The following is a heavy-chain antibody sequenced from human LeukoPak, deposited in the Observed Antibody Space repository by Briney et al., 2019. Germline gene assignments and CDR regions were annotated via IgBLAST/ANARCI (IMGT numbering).Heavy chain of an antibody. V-gene: IGHV4-39*01. CDR3: ARMPSSSWYAYDS. Sequence: PSETLSLTCTVSGGSVTTSSYYWGWIREPPGKVLEWIGSIYYSGSTYYNPSLKSRVTISGDTAKNQFSLNLSSVTAADTAVYYRARMPSSSWYAYDSWGQGTLVTVSS. J-gene: IGHJ4*02. D-gene: IGHD6-13*01. CDR1: GGSVTTSSYY. CDR2: IYYSGST.